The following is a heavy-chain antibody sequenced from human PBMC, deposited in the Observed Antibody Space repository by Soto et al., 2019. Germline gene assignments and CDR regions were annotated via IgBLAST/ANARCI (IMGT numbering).Heavy chain of an antibody. CDR1: GFICSSYD. Sequence: PGGSLRLSCAVSGFICSSYDMSWVRQAPGKGLEWVSTILVGGSTHYEDSVKGRFTISRDTSKNTVCLQMNSLTAGDTAVYYCAKATATGGGAFEIYGQGTMVTVSS. D-gene: IGHD2-8*02. J-gene: IGHJ3*02. CDR3: AKATATGGGAFEI. V-gene: IGHV3-23*01. CDR2: ILVGGST.